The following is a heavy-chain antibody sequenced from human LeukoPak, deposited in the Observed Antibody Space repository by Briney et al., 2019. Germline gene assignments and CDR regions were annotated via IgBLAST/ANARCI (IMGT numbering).Heavy chain of an antibody. J-gene: IGHJ3*02. CDR1: GYSFTSYW. D-gene: IGHD4-23*01. V-gene: IGHV5-51*01. CDR3: ARHRRDYGGNSGVFNI. Sequence: HGESLEISCKSSGYSFTSYWIGWMRQMPGKGLEWMGIIFPVDSDTRYSPSFQGQVTISVDKSISIAYLQWSSLKASDTAIYYCARHRRDYGGNSGVFNIWGQGTMVTVSS. CDR2: IFPVDSDT.